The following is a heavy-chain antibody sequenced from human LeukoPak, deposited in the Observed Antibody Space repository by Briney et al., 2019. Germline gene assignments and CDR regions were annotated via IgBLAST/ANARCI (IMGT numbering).Heavy chain of an antibody. V-gene: IGHV4-39*01. J-gene: IGHJ3*02. CDR2: IYYSGST. CDR1: GGSISSSSYY. D-gene: IGHD3-22*01. Sequence: PSETLSLTCTVSGGSISSSSYYWGWIRQPPGKGLEWIGSIYYSGSTYYNPSLKSRVTISVDTSKNQFSLKLSSVTAADMAVYYCARQSLWTNYYDSSGAFDIWGQGTMVTVSS. CDR3: ARQSLWTNYYDSSGAFDI.